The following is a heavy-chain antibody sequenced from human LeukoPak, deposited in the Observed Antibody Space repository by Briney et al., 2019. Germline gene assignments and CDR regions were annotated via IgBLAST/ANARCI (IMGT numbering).Heavy chain of an antibody. D-gene: IGHD1-14*01. J-gene: IGHJ6*02. CDR1: GFAFSIYA. Sequence: GSLRLSCTASGFAFSIYAISWVRQAPGKGLEWVSAINGGGDNTYYADSVKGRFTISRDNSKNTLYLQMNSVRAEDTAVYYCAKVSGGGLYYDGMDVWGQGTTVTVSS. CDR3: AKVSGGGLYYDGMDV. CDR2: INGGGDNT. V-gene: IGHV3-23*01.